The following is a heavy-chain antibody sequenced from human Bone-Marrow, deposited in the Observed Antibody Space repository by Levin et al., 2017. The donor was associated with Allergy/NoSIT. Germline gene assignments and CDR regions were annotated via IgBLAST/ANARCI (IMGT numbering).Heavy chain of an antibody. J-gene: IGHJ6*02. CDR3: ARRAVFGVVTNYYYYGMDV. CDR2: MNPNSGNT. Sequence: GGSLRLSCKASGYTFTSYDINWVRQATGQGLEWMGWMNPNSGNTGYAQKFQGRVTMTRNTSISTAYMELSSLRSEDTAVYYCARRAVFGVVTNYYYYGMDVWGQGTTVTVSS. CDR1: GYTFTSYD. D-gene: IGHD3-3*01. V-gene: IGHV1-8*01.